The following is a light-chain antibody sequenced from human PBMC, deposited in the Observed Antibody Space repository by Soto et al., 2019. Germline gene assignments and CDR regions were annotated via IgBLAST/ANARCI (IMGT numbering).Light chain of an antibody. V-gene: IGKV1-5*01. Sequence: DIQMTQSPSTLSASVGDRVTITCRASQSISSWLAWYQHKPGKAPKLLIYHASTLESGVPSRFSGSGSGTEFTLNIHSLQPDDFATYYCQQYVSYFYSFGQGTKLEIK. CDR3: QQYVSYFYS. CDR2: HAS. J-gene: IGKJ2*03. CDR1: QSISSW.